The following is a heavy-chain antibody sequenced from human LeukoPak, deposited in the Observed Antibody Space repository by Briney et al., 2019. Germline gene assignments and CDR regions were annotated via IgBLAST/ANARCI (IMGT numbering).Heavy chain of an antibody. Sequence: PSATLSLTCAVYGGSFSGYYWSWIRQPPGKGLEWIGEINHSGSTNYNPSLKSRVTISVDTSKNQFSLKLSSVTAADTAVYYCARVHSSGYYFAYWGQGTLVTVSS. V-gene: IGHV4-34*01. CDR1: GGSFSGYY. CDR3: ARVHSSGYYFAY. CDR2: INHSGST. D-gene: IGHD3-22*01. J-gene: IGHJ4*02.